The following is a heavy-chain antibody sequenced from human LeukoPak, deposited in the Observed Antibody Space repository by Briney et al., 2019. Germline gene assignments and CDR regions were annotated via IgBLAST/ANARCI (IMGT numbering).Heavy chain of an antibody. V-gene: IGHV3-7*01. J-gene: IGHJ4*02. D-gene: IGHD2-21*01. CDR1: EFAFSSYW. CDR3: ARSLWPEDY. Sequence: PGGSLRLSCEASEFAFSSYWASWVRQAPGKGLEWVANINQDGNSQNYVDSVRGRFTISKDNAKNSVYLQMNSLRAEDTAVYYCARSLWPEDYWGQGILVTVSS. CDR2: INQDGNSQ.